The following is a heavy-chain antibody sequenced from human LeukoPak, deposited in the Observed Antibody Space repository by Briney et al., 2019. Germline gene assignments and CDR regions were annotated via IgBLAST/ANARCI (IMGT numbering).Heavy chain of an antibody. CDR3: ARVDSSGWYDAFDI. V-gene: IGHV1-69*05. D-gene: IGHD6-19*01. CDR1: GGTFSSYS. J-gene: IGHJ3*02. CDR2: IIPIVGTA. Sequence: SVKVSCKASGGTFSSYSISWVRQAPGQGREWMGGIIPIVGTAKYAQKFQGRVTITTDESTSTAYMEMSSVRSEDTAVYYCARVDSSGWYDAFDIWGQGTMVTVSS.